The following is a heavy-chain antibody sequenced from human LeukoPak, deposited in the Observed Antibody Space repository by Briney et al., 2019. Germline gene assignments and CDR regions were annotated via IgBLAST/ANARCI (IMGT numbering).Heavy chain of an antibody. CDR2: IYSISDT. J-gene: IGHJ1*01. CDR3: ARWGYDSSGSYWDD. Sequence: GGSLRLSCSASGFSVNSNYMTWVRQAPGKGLEWVSLIYSISDTYYAASVQGRFTISRDNSKNMVFLQMNSLSADDSAVYYCARWGYDSSGSYWDDWGQGARVTVSS. V-gene: IGHV3-66*01. D-gene: IGHD3-22*01. CDR1: GFSVNSNY.